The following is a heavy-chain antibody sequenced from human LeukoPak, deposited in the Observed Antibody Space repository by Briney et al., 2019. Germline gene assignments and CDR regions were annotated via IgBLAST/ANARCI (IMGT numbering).Heavy chain of an antibody. D-gene: IGHD3-10*01. CDR2: IYTSGST. J-gene: IGHJ4*02. CDR3: ALMVRGVITD. Sequence: PSETLSLTCTVSGGSVSSGSYYWSWIRQPAGKGLEWIGRIYTSGSTNYNPSLKSRVTMSVDTSKNQFSLKLSSVTAADTAVYYCALMVRGVITDWGQGTLVTVSS. V-gene: IGHV4-61*02. CDR1: GGSVSSGSYY.